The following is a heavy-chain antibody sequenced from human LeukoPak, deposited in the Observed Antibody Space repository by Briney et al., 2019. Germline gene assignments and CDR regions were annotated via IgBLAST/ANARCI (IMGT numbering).Heavy chain of an antibody. V-gene: IGHV4-59*12. CDR3: ARSATVTTGYFDY. CDR1: GGSLSSYY. J-gene: IGHJ4*02. Sequence: PSETLSLTCTVSGGSLSSYYWSWIRQPPGKGLEWIGYIYYSGSTNYNPSLKSRVTISVDTSKNQFSLKLTSETAAETAVYYCARSATVTTGYFDYWGQGALVTVSS. CDR2: IYYSGST. D-gene: IGHD4-17*01.